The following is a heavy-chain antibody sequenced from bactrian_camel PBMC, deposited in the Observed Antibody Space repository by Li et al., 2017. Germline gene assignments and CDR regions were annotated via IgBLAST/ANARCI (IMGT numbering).Heavy chain of an antibody. CDR2: ISTLSSTT. Sequence: VQLVESGGGSVQPGGSLRLSCAASKYLRCMGWFRQAPGKEREAVAAISTLSSTTYYADSVKGRFTISQDNAKKTVYLQMGSLKPEDTAMYYCAAGSRYGASCRKEGSYQVWGQGTQVTVS. D-gene: IGHD6*01. J-gene: IGHJ4*01. CDR1: KYLRC. CDR3: AAGSRYGASCRKEGSYQV. V-gene: IGHV3S32*01.